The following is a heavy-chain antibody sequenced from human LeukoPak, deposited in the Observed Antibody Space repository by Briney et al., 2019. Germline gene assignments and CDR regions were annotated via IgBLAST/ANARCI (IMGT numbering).Heavy chain of an antibody. CDR2: IYYSGST. Sequence: SETLSLTCTVSGGSISSYYWSWIRQPPGKGLEWIGYIYYSGSTNYNPSLKSRVTISVDTSKNQFSLKLSSVTAADTAVYYCAREAEGTSDYWGQGILVTVSS. J-gene: IGHJ4*02. V-gene: IGHV4-59*01. D-gene: IGHD3-10*01. CDR1: GGSISSYY. CDR3: AREAEGTSDY.